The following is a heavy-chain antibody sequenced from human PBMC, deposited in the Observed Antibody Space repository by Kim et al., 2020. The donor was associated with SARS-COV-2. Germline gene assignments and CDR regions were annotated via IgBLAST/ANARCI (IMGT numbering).Heavy chain of an antibody. CDR3: TTDRRYDYVWGSYRDEVF. CDR1: GFTFSDAS. D-gene: IGHD3-16*02. J-gene: IGHJ1*01. CDR2: IKCKTGGGTK. Sequence: GGSLRLSCAASGFTFSDASMSWVRQAPGKGLEWVARIKCKTGGGTKDYAAPGRGSFTISREDSKNTLYMQMYRLKTEGTAVYYCTTDRRYDYVWGSYRDEVFWGQRTLGTASS. V-gene: IGHV3-15*01.